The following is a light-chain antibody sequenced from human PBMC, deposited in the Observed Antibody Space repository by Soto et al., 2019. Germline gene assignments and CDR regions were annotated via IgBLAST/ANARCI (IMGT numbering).Light chain of an antibody. V-gene: IGKV1-5*01. Sequence: DIQMTQSPSTLSASVGDRVTITCRASQSISRSLAWYQQKPGKAPNLLIFDASSLESGVPSRFSGSGFGTEFTLTISSLQPDDFATYYCQRYNNWPLTFGGGTKVESK. CDR3: QRYNNWPLT. CDR1: QSISRS. CDR2: DAS. J-gene: IGKJ4*01.